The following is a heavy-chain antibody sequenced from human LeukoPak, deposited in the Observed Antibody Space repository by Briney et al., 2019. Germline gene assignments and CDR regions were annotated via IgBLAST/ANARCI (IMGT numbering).Heavy chain of an antibody. CDR1: GGSISSYY. CDR3: ARHSWELRLFDY. V-gene: IGHV4-59*08. Sequence: PSETLSLTCTVSGGSISSYYWSWIRQPPGKGLEWIGYIYYSGSTNYNPSLKSRVTISVDTSKNQFSLKLSSVTAADTAVYYCARHSWELRLFDYWGQGTLVTVSS. CDR2: IYYSGST. D-gene: IGHD1-26*01. J-gene: IGHJ4*02.